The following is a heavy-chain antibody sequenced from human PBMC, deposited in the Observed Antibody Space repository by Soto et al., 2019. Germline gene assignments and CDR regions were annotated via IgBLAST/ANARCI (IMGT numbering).Heavy chain of an antibody. Sequence: SETLSLTCTGSGGPISYNYWSWIRQPPGKGLEWIGDIYYSGSTNYNPSLKSRVIVSADTSKNQFLLKMTSVTAADLAIYSCARVHDFWSGSNWFDPWGQGTLVTVS. V-gene: IGHV4-59*01. J-gene: IGHJ5*02. D-gene: IGHD3-3*01. CDR1: GGPISYNY. CDR3: ARVHDFWSGSNWFDP. CDR2: IYYSGST.